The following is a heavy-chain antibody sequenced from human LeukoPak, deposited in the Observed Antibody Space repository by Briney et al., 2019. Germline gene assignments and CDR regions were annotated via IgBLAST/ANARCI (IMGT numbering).Heavy chain of an antibody. CDR3: ARVRLQLHYYYYGMDV. D-gene: IGHD5-18*01. J-gene: IGHJ6*02. V-gene: IGHV4-4*07. Sequence: PSETLSLTCTVSGGSISSYYWSWIRQPAGKGLEWIGRIYTSGSTNYNPSLKSRVTISVDTSKNQFSLKLSSVTAADTAVYYCARVRLQLHYYYYGMDVWGQGTTVTVSS. CDR1: GGSISSYY. CDR2: IYTSGST.